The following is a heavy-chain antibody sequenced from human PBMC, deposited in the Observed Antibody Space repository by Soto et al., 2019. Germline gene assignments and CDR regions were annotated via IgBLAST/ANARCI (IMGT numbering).Heavy chain of an antibody. CDR2: IYYSGST. Sequence: QVQLQESGPGLVKPSETLSLTCTVSGGSVSSGSYYWSWIRQPPGKGLEWIGYIYYSGSTNYNPPLKSRVTISVDTSKNQFSLKLSSVTAADTAVYYCARDLGIGAVAGLNWFDPWGQGTLVTVSS. V-gene: IGHV4-61*01. CDR3: ARDLGIGAVAGLNWFDP. D-gene: IGHD6-19*01. CDR1: GGSVSSGSYY. J-gene: IGHJ5*02.